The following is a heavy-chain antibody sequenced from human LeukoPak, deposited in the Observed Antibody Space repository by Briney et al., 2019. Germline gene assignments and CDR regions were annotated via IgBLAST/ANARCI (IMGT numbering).Heavy chain of an antibody. CDR2: IRSKAHGGTT. D-gene: IGHD2-21*02. CDR3: AKEPPGSLAYCGGDCYLGYFDY. CDR1: GFTFGDNA. J-gene: IGHJ4*02. V-gene: IGHV3-49*03. Sequence: GGSLRLSRTASGFTFGDNAMSWFRQAPGKGLEWVGVIRSKAHGGTTQYAASVMGRFSISRDDSNYIAYLQMNSLRAEDTAVYYCAKEPPGSLAYCGGDCYLGYFDYWGQGTLVTVSS.